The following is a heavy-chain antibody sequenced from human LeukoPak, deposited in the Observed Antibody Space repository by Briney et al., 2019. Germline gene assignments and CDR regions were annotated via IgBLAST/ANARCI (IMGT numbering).Heavy chain of an antibody. Sequence: PGGSLRLSCAASGFTFSSYSMNWVRQAPGKGLEWVSSISSSSSYIYYADSVKGRFTISRDNAKNSLYLQMNSLRAEDTAVYYCARVSSYYDSSGYYYSVIDYWGQGTLVTVSS. CDR1: GFTFSSYS. CDR3: ARVSSYYDSSGYYYSVIDY. D-gene: IGHD3-22*01. J-gene: IGHJ4*02. V-gene: IGHV3-21*01. CDR2: ISSSSSYI.